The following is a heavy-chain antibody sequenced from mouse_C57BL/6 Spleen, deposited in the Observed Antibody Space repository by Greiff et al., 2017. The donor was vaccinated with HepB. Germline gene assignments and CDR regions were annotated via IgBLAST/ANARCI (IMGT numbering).Heavy chain of an antibody. CDR2: IDPSDSYT. CDR3: ARQGMVTTGEAY. V-gene: IGHV1-50*01. Sequence: QVQLQQPGAELVKPGASVKLSCKASGYTFTSYWMQWVKQRPGQGLEWIGEIDPSDSYTNYNQKFKGKATLTVDTSSSTAYMQLSSLTSEDSAVYYCARQGMVTTGEAYWGQGTTLTVSS. J-gene: IGHJ2*01. CDR1: GYTFTSYW. D-gene: IGHD2-2*01.